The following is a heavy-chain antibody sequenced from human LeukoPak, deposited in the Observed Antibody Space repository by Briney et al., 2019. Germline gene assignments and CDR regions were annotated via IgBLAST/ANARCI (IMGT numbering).Heavy chain of an antibody. CDR1: GFTFSGSW. V-gene: IGHV3-7*01. J-gene: IGHJ4*02. D-gene: IGHD1-1*01. CDR2: INQDGSGE. Sequence: GGSLRLSCAGSGFTFSGSWMSWVRQAPGKGLEWVANINQDGSGEYYVDSVKGRFTISRDNAKNSLYLQMNSLRAEDTAVYYCARDGYYYFDYWGQGTLVTVSS. CDR3: ARDGYYYFDY.